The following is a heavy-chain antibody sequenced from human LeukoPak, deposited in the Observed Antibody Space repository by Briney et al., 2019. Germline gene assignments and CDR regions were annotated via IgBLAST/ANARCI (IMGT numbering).Heavy chain of an antibody. CDR2: IRSSGSPT. J-gene: IGHJ3*02. Sequence: GGSLRLSCAASGLTFSSYSMNWVRQAPGKGLEWVSSIRSSGSPTYYAASVRGRFTISRDNSKNTLYLQMNSLRAEDTAVYYCAKDVSRWAFDIWGQGTRVTVSS. CDR1: GLTFSSYS. CDR3: AKDVSRWAFDI. D-gene: IGHD6-13*01. V-gene: IGHV3-21*04.